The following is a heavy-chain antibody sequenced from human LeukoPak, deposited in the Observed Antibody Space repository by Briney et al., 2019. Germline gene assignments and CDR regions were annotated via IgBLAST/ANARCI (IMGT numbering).Heavy chain of an antibody. V-gene: IGHV3-74*01. CDR3: ARDVGGSLDY. CDR1: GFTFSSYW. Sequence: GGSLRLSCAASGFTFSSYWMHWVRQAPGKGLVWVSRIKSDGSTRYADSVKGRFTISRDNAQNSVYLQMSSLRVEDTAVYYCARDVGGSLDYWGQGTLVTVSS. J-gene: IGHJ4*02. CDR2: IKSDGST. D-gene: IGHD1-26*01.